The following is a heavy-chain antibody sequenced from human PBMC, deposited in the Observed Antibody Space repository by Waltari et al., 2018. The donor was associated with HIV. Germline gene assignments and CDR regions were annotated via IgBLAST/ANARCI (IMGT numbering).Heavy chain of an antibody. V-gene: IGHV4-39*01. Sequence: QLQLQESGPGLVKPSETLSLTCTVSGGSISSSRYYWAWVRPPPGKGLEWIGSIYYSGSTYYNPSLKSRVTISVDTSKNQFSLKLSSVTAADTAVYYCARRGYCSGGSCPHFDYWGQGTLVTVSS. CDR3: ARRGYCSGGSCPHFDY. J-gene: IGHJ4*02. D-gene: IGHD2-15*01. CDR1: GGSISSSRYY. CDR2: IYYSGST.